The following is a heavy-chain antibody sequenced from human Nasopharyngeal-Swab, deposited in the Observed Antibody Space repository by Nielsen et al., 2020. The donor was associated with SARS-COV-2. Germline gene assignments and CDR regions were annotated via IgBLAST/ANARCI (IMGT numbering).Heavy chain of an antibody. D-gene: IGHD2-2*01. V-gene: IGHV3-7*01. CDR2: IKQSGSGQ. J-gene: IGHJ4*02. CDR1: GFTFSSYW. Sequence: GGSLRLSCAASGFTFSSYWMSWVRQVPGKGLEWVAHIKQSGSGQHYVDSVKGRFTISRDNAKNSLSLQMNSLRAEDTAVYYCARYCSTTSCPRGFDYWGQGTLVTVSS. CDR3: ARYCSTTSCPRGFDY.